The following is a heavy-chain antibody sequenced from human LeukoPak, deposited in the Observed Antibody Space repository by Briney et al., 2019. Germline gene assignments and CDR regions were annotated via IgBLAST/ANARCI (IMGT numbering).Heavy chain of an antibody. CDR1: GFTFSSYG. CDR3: AKDSGSAWYVYYYYMDV. D-gene: IGHD6-19*01. J-gene: IGHJ6*03. Sequence: GGSLRLSCAASGFTFSSYGMSWVRQAPGKGLEWVSAISGSGGSTYYADSVKGRFTISRDNSKNTLYLQMNSLRAEDTAIYYCAKDSGSAWYVYYYYMDVWGKGTTVIVSS. V-gene: IGHV3-23*01. CDR2: ISGSGGST.